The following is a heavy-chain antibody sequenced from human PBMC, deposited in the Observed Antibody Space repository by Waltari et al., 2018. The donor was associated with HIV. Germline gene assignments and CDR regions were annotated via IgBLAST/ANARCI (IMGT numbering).Heavy chain of an antibody. CDR2: IYFTGTP. Sequence: QVQLQESGPGLVRPSQTLSLHCSVSGGSLSYNDYYWNCIRQSPRRGLEWIGAIYFTGTPSYNPSLKIRLIISVDMSKNEFSLKLNSVPAADTAMYYCARADPVGASRLSHFDLWGRGILVDVSA. CDR3: ARADPVGASRLSHFDL. V-gene: IGHV4-30-4*01. CDR1: GGSLSYNDYY. J-gene: IGHJ2*01. D-gene: IGHD1-26*01.